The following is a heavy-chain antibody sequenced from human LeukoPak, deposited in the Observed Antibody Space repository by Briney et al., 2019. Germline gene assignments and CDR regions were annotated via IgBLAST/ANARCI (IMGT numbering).Heavy chain of an antibody. CDR3: ARGGLYCGGDCYVDH. Sequence: SETLSLTCAVYGGSFSPYCWSWIRQPPEKGLEWIGEINHSGSTNYNPSLKSRVTISVDTSKNQFSLKLSSVTAADTAVYYCARGGLYCGGDCYVDHWGQGSLVTVSS. V-gene: IGHV4-34*01. CDR2: INHSGST. CDR1: GGSFSPYC. J-gene: IGHJ4*02. D-gene: IGHD2-21*02.